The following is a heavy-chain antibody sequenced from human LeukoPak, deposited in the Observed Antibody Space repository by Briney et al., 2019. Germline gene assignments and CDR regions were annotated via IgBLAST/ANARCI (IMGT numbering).Heavy chain of an antibody. CDR3: ARRTAGDAGAFDI. D-gene: IGHD6-13*01. V-gene: IGHV6-1*01. J-gene: IGHJ3*02. CDR1: GDSVSSNSVA. CDR2: TYYRSKWFN. Sequence: SQTLSLTCAISGDSVSSNSVAWNWIRQSPSRGLGWLGRTYYRSKWFNDYPVSVKSRISINADTSKNQFSLQLNSVTPEDTAMYYCARRTAGDAGAFDIWGQGTMVTVSS.